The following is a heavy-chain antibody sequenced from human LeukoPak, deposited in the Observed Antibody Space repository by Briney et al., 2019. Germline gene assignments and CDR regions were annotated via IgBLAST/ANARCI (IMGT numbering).Heavy chain of an antibody. CDR2: MNPDSGNT. Sequence: ASVKVSCKASEYTFFSYDINWVRQAPGQGLEWMGWMNPDSGNTGYAQNFQGRVTMTTDTSTSTAYMELRSLRSDDAAVYYCARIQDYGDYVPSSEFDYWGQGTLVTVSS. V-gene: IGHV1-8*01. CDR3: ARIQDYGDYVPSSEFDY. J-gene: IGHJ4*02. CDR1: EYTFFSYD. D-gene: IGHD4-17*01.